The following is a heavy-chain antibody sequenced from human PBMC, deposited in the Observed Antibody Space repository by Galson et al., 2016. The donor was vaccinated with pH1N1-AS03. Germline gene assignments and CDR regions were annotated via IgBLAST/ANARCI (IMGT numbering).Heavy chain of an antibody. J-gene: IGHJ4*02. V-gene: IGHV3-53*01. Sequence: SLRLSCAVSGLSVAKNYMSWVRQAPGKGLEWVSSNYTGGDTFYTDSVRGRFTISRDDSKNTLYLQMNSLRAADTAMYYCARVDSSTYSDGWVPFDYWGQGTLVTVSS. CDR2: NYTGGDT. D-gene: IGHD5-24*01. CDR1: GLSVAKNY. CDR3: ARVDSSTYSDGWVPFDY.